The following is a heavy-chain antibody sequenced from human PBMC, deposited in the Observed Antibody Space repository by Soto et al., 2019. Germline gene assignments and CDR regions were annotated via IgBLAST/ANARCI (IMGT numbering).Heavy chain of an antibody. Sequence: PSETLSLTCTVSGGSISSGDYYWSWIRQPPGKGLEWIGYIYYSGSTYYNPSLKSRVTISVDTSKNQFSLKLSSVTAADTAVYYCVGSSGSTNTFDIWGQGTMVTVSS. D-gene: IGHD3-10*01. CDR2: IYYSGST. CDR1: GGSISSGDYY. CDR3: VGSSGSTNTFDI. V-gene: IGHV4-30-4*01. J-gene: IGHJ3*02.